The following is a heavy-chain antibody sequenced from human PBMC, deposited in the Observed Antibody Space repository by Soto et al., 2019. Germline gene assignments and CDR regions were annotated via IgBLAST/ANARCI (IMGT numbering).Heavy chain of an antibody. CDR1: GYSFSTYW. J-gene: IGHJ5*01. V-gene: IGHV5-51*01. CDR3: ARRAYSSSSPLSNWFDS. CDR2: IYPGDSDT. Sequence: GESLKISCKRSGYSFSTYWIGWVRQMPGKGLEWMGIIYPGDSDTRYSPSFQVQVTISADKSISTAYLQWSSLKASDTAMYYCARRAYSSSSPLSNWFDSWGQGTLVTVSS. D-gene: IGHD6-6*01.